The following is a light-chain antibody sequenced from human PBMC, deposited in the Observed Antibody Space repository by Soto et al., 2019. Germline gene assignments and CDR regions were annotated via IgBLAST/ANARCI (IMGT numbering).Light chain of an antibody. CDR1: QSISSW. V-gene: IGKV1-5*03. CDR2: KAS. J-gene: IGKJ5*01. Sequence: DIQMTQSPSTLSASVGDRVTITCRASQSISSWLAWYQQKPGKAPKLLIYKASSLESGVPSRFSGSGSGTEFSLTISSLQPEDFATYYCQQYNSYSITFGPGTRVEIK. CDR3: QQYNSYSIT.